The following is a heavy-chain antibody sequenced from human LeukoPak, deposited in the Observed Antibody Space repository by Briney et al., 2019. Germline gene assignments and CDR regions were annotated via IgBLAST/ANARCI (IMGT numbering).Heavy chain of an antibody. CDR1: GDSISSSYYY. D-gene: IGHD2-15*01. V-gene: IGHV4-39*01. J-gene: IGHJ6*02. CDR3: ARRSHCMGGSCPPV. CDR2: IYYGGRT. Sequence: ETLSLTCTVSGDSISSSYYYWVWIRQPPGKGLEWIGSIYYGGRTYYNPSPKSRVIISSDTSKNQFSLNLNSVTATDTAVYYCARRSHCMGGSCPPVWGQGTTVTVSS.